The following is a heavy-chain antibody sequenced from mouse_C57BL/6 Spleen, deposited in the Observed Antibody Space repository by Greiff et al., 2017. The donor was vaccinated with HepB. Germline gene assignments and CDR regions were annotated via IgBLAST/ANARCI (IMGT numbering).Heavy chain of an antibody. Sequence: VQLQQPGAELVRPGSSVKLSCKASGYTFTSYWMHWVKQRPIQGLEWIGNIDPSDSETHYNQKFKDKATLTVDKSSSTAYMQLSSLTSEDSAVYYCALYGSSSAYYAMDYWGQGTSVTVSS. CDR1: GYTFTSYW. CDR2: IDPSDSET. CDR3: ALYGSSSAYYAMDY. J-gene: IGHJ4*01. V-gene: IGHV1-52*01. D-gene: IGHD1-1*01.